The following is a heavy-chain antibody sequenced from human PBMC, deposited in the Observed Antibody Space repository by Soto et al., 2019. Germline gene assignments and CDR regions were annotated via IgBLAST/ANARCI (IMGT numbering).Heavy chain of an antibody. Sequence: QVQLVQSGAEVKKPGASVKVSCKASGYTFTSYGISWVRQAPGQGLEWMRWISAYNGNTNYAQKLQGRVTITADTSTSTAYMELRSLRSDDTAVYYCARVGVGGFLEWFQTYFDVWGQGTLVTVSS. V-gene: IGHV1-18*01. CDR2: ISAYNGNT. CDR1: GYTFTSYG. J-gene: IGHJ4*02. D-gene: IGHD3-3*01. CDR3: ARVGVGGFLEWFQTYFDV.